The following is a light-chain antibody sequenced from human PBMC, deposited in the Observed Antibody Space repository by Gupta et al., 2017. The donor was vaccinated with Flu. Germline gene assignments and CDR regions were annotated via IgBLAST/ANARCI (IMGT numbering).Light chain of an antibody. J-gene: IGLJ1*01. CDR3: QSADKSGDYYV. CDR2: KDT. Sequence: SYELTKPPSVSVSPGQTAGITCSGDAVPNRYAYWYQQKAGQAPVLLMYKDTERPSGIPERFSGSSSGTTATLTIVRVHADDEADYYCQSADKSGDYYVFGGGTKVTVL. V-gene: IGLV3-25*02. CDR1: AVPNRY.